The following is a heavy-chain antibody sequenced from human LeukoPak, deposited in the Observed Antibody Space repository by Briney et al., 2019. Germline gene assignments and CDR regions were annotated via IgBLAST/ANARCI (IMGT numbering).Heavy chain of an antibody. CDR1: GFTFSTYG. CDR3: ANEAFDI. V-gene: IGHV3-33*06. Sequence: RGSLRLSCAASGFTFSTYGMHWVRQAPGKGLEWVAVIWYDGSNEFYSDSVKGRFTISRDNSKNTLYVQMNSLRAEDTAVYYCANEAFDIWGQGTRVTVSS. CDR2: IWYDGSNE. J-gene: IGHJ3*02.